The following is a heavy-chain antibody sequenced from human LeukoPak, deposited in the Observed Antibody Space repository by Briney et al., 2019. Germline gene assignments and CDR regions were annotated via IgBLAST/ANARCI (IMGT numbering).Heavy chain of an antibody. CDR1: GYTFTNYY. V-gene: IGHV1-2*02. Sequence: EASVKVSCKASGYTFTNYYMHWVRQAPGQGLEGMGWINSNSGDTNYAQKFQGRVTMTRDTSISTAYMELSRLRSDDTAVYYCAREPHYDLLTGYALGYLDLWGRGTLLTVSS. CDR3: AREPHYDLLTGYALGYLDL. J-gene: IGHJ2*01. D-gene: IGHD3-9*01. CDR2: INSNSGDT.